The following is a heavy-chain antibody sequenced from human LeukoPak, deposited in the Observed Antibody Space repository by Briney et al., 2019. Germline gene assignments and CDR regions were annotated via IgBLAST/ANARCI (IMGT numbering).Heavy chain of an antibody. CDR3: ARPGARYCSSTSCYNGFDY. J-gene: IGHJ4*02. Sequence: ASVKVSCKASGYTFTSYYMHWVRQAPGQGLEWMGIINPSGGSTSYAQKFQGRVTMTRDTSTSTVYMELSSLRSEDTAVYYCARPGARYCSSTSCYNGFDYWGQGTLVTVSS. V-gene: IGHV1-46*01. CDR1: GYTFTSYY. D-gene: IGHD2-2*02. CDR2: INPSGGST.